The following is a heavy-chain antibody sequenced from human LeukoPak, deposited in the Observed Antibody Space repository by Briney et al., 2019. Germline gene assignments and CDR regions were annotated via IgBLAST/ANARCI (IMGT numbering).Heavy chain of an antibody. D-gene: IGHD3-22*01. CDR3: ARLPYWSYYDSSGYYPP. Sequence: SVKVSCKASGGTFSSYAISWVRQAPGQGLAWMGRIIPIFGTANYAQKFQGRVTITADKSTSTAYMELSSLRSEDTAVYYCARLPYWSYYDSSGYYPPWGQGTLVTVSS. J-gene: IGHJ5*02. CDR2: IIPIFGTA. CDR1: GGTFSSYA. V-gene: IGHV1-69*06.